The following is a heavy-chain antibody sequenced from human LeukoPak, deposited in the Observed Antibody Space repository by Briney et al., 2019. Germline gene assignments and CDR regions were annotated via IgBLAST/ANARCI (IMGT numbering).Heavy chain of an antibody. J-gene: IGHJ4*02. D-gene: IGHD3-10*01. Sequence: PGGSLRLSCAASGFTFSSYAMSWVRQAPGKGLEWVSAISGSGGSTYYTDSVKGRFTISRDNSKNTLYLQMNSLRAEDTAVYYCAKGPPYYYGSGSYYNAFFDYWGQGTLVTVSS. CDR3: AKGPPYYYGSGSYYNAFFDY. V-gene: IGHV3-23*01. CDR2: ISGSGGST. CDR1: GFTFSSYA.